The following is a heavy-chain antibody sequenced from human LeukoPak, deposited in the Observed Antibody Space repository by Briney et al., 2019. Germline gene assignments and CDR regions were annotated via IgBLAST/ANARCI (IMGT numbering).Heavy chain of an antibody. CDR1: GGTFSSYA. Sequence: SVKVSCKASGGTFSSYAISWVRQAPGQGLEWMGGIIPIFGTANYAQKFQGRVTITADESTSTAYMELSSLRSEDTAVYYCARSARGYSYAYESNFDYRGQGTLVTVSS. CDR2: IIPIFGTA. V-gene: IGHV1-69*13. D-gene: IGHD5-18*01. J-gene: IGHJ4*02. CDR3: ARSARGYSYAYESNFDY.